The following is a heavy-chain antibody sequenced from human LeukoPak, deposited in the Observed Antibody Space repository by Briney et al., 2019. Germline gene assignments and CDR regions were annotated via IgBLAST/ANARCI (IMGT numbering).Heavy chain of an antibody. J-gene: IGHJ3*02. V-gene: IGHV4-34*01. CDR3: ARIHVYDSVFDAFDI. Sequence: SETLSLTCAVYGVSFSGYYWSWIRQPPGKGLEWIGEINHSGSTNYNPSLKSRVTISVDTSKNQFSLKLSSVTAADTAVYYCARIHVYDSVFDAFDIWGQGTMVTVSS. CDR1: GVSFSGYY. D-gene: IGHD3-22*01. CDR2: INHSGST.